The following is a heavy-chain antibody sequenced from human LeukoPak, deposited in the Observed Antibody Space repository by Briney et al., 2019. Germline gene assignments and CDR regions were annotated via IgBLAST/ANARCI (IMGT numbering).Heavy chain of an antibody. V-gene: IGHV4-34*01. J-gene: IGHJ3*02. CDR3: ARDHYYYGSGSYQEDAFDI. CDR1: GGSFSGYY. CDR2: INHSGRT. Sequence: KSSETLSLTCAVYGGSFSGYYWSWIRQPPGKGLEWIGEINHSGRTNYNPSLKSRVTISVDTSKNQFSLKLSSVTAADTAVYYCARDHYYYGSGSYQEDAFDIWGQGKMVTVSS. D-gene: IGHD3-10*01.